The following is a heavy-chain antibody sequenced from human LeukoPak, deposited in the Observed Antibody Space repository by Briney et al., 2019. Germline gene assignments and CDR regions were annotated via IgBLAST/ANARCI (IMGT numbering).Heavy chain of an antibody. D-gene: IGHD2-15*01. CDR2: TYYSGST. V-gene: IGHV4-30-4*07. J-gene: IGHJ4*02. CDR1: GGSISSGGYS. Sequence: PSETLSLTCAVSGGSISSGGYSWSWIRQPPGKGLEWIGYTYYSGSTYYNPSLKSRVTISVDTSKNQFSLKLSSVTAADTAVYFCARGSSGGSCYYWGQGTLVTVSS. CDR3: ARGSSGGSCYY.